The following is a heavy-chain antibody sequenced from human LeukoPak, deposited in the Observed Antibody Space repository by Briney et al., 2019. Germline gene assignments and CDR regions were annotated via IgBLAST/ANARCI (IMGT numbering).Heavy chain of an antibody. D-gene: IGHD3-9*01. Sequence: LSGGSLRLSCVPSGFTVSSNYMSWVRQAPGKGLEWVSVIYSTGNTYYADSVKGRFTISRDNDKNSLYLQMNSLRLEDTAFYYCIKDMGFDLLKDAFHVWGQGTLVTVSS. CDR3: IKDMGFDLLKDAFHV. V-gene: IGHV3-53*01. J-gene: IGHJ3*01. CDR1: GFTVSSNY. CDR2: IYSTGNT.